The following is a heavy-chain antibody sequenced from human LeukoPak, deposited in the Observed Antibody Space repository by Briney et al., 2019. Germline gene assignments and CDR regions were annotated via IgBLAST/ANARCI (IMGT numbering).Heavy chain of an antibody. CDR1: GFTFSSYA. J-gene: IGHJ4*02. V-gene: IGHV3-23*01. CDR3: AKTVSVVVVAATHVDY. D-gene: IGHD2-15*01. Sequence: GGSLRLSCAASGFTFSSYAMSWVRQAPGKGLEWVSAISGSGGSTHYADSVKGRFTISRDNSKNTLYLQMNSLRAEDTAVYYCAKTVSVVVVAATHVDYWGQGTLVTVSS. CDR2: ISGSGGST.